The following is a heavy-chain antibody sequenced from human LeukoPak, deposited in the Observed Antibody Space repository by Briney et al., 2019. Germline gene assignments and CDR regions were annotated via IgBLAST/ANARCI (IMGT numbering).Heavy chain of an antibody. Sequence: SETLPLTCTVSGGSISSSSYYWGWIRQPPGKGLQWIGNIYYSGSTYYNPSVKSRVTISVDTSKNQFSLKLSSVTAADTAVYYCARRSSGQHHDAYDIWGQGTMVTVSS. CDR3: ARRSSGQHHDAYDI. D-gene: IGHD6-19*01. J-gene: IGHJ3*02. CDR1: GGSISSSSYY. V-gene: IGHV4-39*01. CDR2: IYYSGST.